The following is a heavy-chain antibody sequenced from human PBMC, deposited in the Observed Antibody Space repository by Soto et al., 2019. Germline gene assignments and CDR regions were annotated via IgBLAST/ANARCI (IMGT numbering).Heavy chain of an antibody. CDR2: ISTDNGDT. V-gene: IGHV1-18*01. Sequence: QVQLVQSGGEVKKPGASVKVSCMASGYTFATYGITWVRQAPGQGLEWMGWISTDNGDTNYGQKFQGRLTLTTDTSTNTAYMELRGLRSDDTAVYYWARDYGYDSSGSGYWCQGTLVNVSS. CDR1: GYTFATYG. D-gene: IGHD3-22*01. CDR3: ARDYGYDSSGSGY. J-gene: IGHJ4*02.